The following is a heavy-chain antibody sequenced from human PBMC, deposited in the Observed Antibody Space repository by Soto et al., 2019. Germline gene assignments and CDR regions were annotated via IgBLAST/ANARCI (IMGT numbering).Heavy chain of an antibody. D-gene: IGHD3-3*01. V-gene: IGHV4-31*03. J-gene: IGHJ5*02. CDR3: ARAPMSSITIFGVVIIQRFDP. Sequence: SETPSPTFPFSRCPIRRGGYYWSWLRHHPRKGLGWIGYIYYSGSTYYNPSLKSRVTISVDTSKNQFSLKLSSVTAADTAVYYCARAPMSSITIFGVVIIQRFDPWGQGTLVTVSS. CDR2: IYYSGST. CDR1: RCPIRRGGYY.